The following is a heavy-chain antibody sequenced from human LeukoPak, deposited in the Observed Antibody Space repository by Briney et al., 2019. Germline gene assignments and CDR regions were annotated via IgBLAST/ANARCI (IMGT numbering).Heavy chain of an antibody. CDR1: FDSLSSQY. CDR2: IFYSGST. D-gene: IGHD6-13*01. J-gene: IGHJ5*02. V-gene: IGHV4-59*11. Sequence: SETVSLTCPFSFDSLSSQYWSWIRQPPGKGLEWIGYIFYSGSTNYNPSLKNRVTISADISKSQFSLRLRSVTAADTAVYFCARGVTAAGSSWGQGTLVTVSS. CDR3: ARGVTAAGSS.